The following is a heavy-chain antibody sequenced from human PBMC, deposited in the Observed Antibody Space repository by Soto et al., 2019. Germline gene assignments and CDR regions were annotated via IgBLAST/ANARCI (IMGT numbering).Heavy chain of an antibody. J-gene: IGHJ4*02. CDR2: IYYSGTT. V-gene: IGHV4-30-4*01. Sequence: SETLSLTCSVSGGSIKSYANYWSWIRQTPSRGLEWIGYIYYSGTTYYNPSLKSRVTISIDTSKNQFSLSLTSVVAADTAVYYRVREIVDSFDSSGYPDHWGQGTLVTVSS. CDR3: VREIVDSFDSSGYPDH. CDR1: GGSIKSYANY. D-gene: IGHD3-22*01.